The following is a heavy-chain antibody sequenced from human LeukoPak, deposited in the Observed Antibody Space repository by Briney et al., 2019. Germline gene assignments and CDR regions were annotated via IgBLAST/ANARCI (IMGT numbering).Heavy chain of an antibody. Sequence: SETLSLTCTVSGGSISSYYWSWIRQPPGKGLEWIGCIHYSGSTNYNPSLKSRVTISVDTSKNQFSLKLSSVTAADTAVYYCARKAISSSWYSLDYWGQGTLVTVSS. V-gene: IGHV4-59*08. CDR3: ARKAISSSWYSLDY. CDR1: GGSISSYY. CDR2: IHYSGST. J-gene: IGHJ4*02. D-gene: IGHD6-13*01.